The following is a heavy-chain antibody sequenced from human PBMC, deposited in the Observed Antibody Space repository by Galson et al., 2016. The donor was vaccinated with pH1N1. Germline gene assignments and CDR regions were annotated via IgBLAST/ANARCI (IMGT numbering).Heavy chain of an antibody. Sequence: SETLSLTCTVSGASVSSHYWSWIRQPPGKGLEWIGNIDYKRDTNYTPSLKSRVTISLDTSRNRFSLNLNSVTAADTAVYFCARVVTPQWVVGYYYGMDAWGQGTTVTVSS. V-gene: IGHV4-59*02. J-gene: IGHJ6*02. D-gene: IGHD2-21*02. CDR3: ARVVTPQWVVGYYYGMDA. CDR2: IDYKRDT. CDR1: GASVSSHY.